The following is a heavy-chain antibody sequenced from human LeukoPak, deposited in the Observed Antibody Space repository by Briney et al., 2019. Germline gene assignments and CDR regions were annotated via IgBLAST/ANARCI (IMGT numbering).Heavy chain of an antibody. CDR1: GFTFSSYA. CDR3: AKGNSLYNWFDP. D-gene: IGHD1-7*01. V-gene: IGHV3-23*01. CDR2: ISGSGGST. Sequence: GGSLRLSCAASGFTFSSYAMSWVRQAPGKGLEWVSAISGSGGSTYYADSAKGRFTISRDNSKNTLYLQMNSLRAEDTAVYYCAKGNSLYNWFDPWGQGTLVTVSS. J-gene: IGHJ5*02.